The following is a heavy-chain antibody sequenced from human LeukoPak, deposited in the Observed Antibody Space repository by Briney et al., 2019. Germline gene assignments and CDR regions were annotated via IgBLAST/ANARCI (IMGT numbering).Heavy chain of an antibody. J-gene: IGHJ5*02. V-gene: IGHV1-18*01. CDR3: ARVPNDIAVADT. D-gene: IGHD6-19*01. Sequence: ASVKVSCKASGGTFSSYGISWVRQAPRQGLEWMGWISAYNGNTNYAQKLQGRVTMTTDTSTSTAYMELRSLRSDDTAVYYCARVPNDIAVADTWGQGTLVTVSS. CDR2: ISAYNGNT. CDR1: GGTFSSYG.